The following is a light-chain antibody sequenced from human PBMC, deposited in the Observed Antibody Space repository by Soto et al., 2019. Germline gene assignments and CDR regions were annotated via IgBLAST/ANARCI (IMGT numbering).Light chain of an antibody. Sequence: EIVLTQSPGTLSLSPGERATLSCRASQTVSSSYLAWYQQKPGQAPRLLIYGASTRATGIPGRFSGSASGTDFTLTISRLEPEDFAVYYCQQRSNWPRTFGQGTKVEIK. CDR1: QTVSSSY. V-gene: IGKV3D-20*02. J-gene: IGKJ1*01. CDR3: QQRSNWPRT. CDR2: GAS.